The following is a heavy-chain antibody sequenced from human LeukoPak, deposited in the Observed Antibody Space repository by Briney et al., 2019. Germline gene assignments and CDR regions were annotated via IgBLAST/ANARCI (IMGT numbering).Heavy chain of an antibody. Sequence: ASVKVSCKASGYPFTSYAISWVRQAPGQGLEWMGWISAYNGNTNYAQKFQGRVTMTIDTSTSTVYMELRSLRSDDTAVYYCARLYSSGWPLESMDVWGQGTTITVSS. J-gene: IGHJ6*02. CDR2: ISAYNGNT. V-gene: IGHV1-18*01. CDR1: GYPFTSYA. D-gene: IGHD3-22*01. CDR3: ARLYSSGWPLESMDV.